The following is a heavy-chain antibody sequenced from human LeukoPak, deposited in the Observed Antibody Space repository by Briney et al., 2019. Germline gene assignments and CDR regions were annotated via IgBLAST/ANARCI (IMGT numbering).Heavy chain of an antibody. CDR2: IYYSGST. Sequence: KPSETLSLTCSVSGDSVTRDDYFYSWTRQPPGKGLEWIGYIYYSGSTNYNPSLKSRVTISVDTSKNQFSLKLSSVTAADTAVYYCARGDYDFWSGYYSPYYYGMDVWGQGTTVTVSS. V-gene: IGHV4-61*08. J-gene: IGHJ6*02. D-gene: IGHD3-3*01. CDR3: ARGDYDFWSGYYSPYYYGMDV. CDR1: GDSVTRDDYF.